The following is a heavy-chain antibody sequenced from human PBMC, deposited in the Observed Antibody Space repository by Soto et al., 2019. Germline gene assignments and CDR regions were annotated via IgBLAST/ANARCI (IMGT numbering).Heavy chain of an antibody. CDR3: ARHRPITGTTFWFDP. V-gene: IGHV4-34*01. D-gene: IGHD1-7*01. CDR1: GGSFSGYY. J-gene: IGHJ5*02. CDR2: INHSGST. Sequence: QVQLQQWGAGLLKPSETLSLTCAVYGGSFSGYYWSWIRQPPGKGLEWIGEINHSGSTNYNPSLKSRVTLSVDTSKNQFSLKLSSVTAADTAVYYCARHRPITGTTFWFDPWGQGTLVTVSS.